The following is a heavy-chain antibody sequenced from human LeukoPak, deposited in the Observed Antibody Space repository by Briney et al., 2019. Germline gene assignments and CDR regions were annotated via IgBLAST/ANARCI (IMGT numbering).Heavy chain of an antibody. J-gene: IGHJ1*01. CDR3: ARDLIAVAGTRKRDFQH. D-gene: IGHD6-19*01. CDR1: GFTFSSYS. Sequence: GGSLRLSCAASGFTFSSYSMNWVRQAPGKGLEWVSSISSSSSYIYYADSVKGRFTISRDNAKNSLYLQMNSLRAEDTAVYYCARDLIAVAGTRKRDFQHGGRGTLVTVPS. V-gene: IGHV3-21*01. CDR2: ISSSSSYI.